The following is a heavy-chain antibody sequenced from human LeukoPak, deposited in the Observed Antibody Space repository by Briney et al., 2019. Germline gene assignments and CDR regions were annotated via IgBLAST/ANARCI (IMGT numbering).Heavy chain of an antibody. CDR3: ARDPYGVEGKNYFDY. Sequence: SETLSLTCTVSGGSINSYHWRWIRQPAGKGLEWMGRIYTSGSTNYNPSLKSRVTMSVDASKNQFSLKLSSVTAADTAIYYCARDPYGVEGKNYFDYWGQGTLVTVSS. D-gene: IGHD4-17*01. CDR2: IYTSGST. J-gene: IGHJ4*02. V-gene: IGHV4-4*07. CDR1: GGSINSYH.